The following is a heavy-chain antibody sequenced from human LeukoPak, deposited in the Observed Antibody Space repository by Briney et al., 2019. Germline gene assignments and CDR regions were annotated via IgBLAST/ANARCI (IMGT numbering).Heavy chain of an antibody. CDR2: IYYSGST. D-gene: IGHD3-10*01. CDR1: GASISSVDYY. CDR3: ARHGTDYYYGSTMNYYYYMDV. V-gene: IGHV4-61*10. J-gene: IGHJ6*03. Sequence: SETLSLTRTVSGASISSVDYYWSWFRQPAGKGLEWIGYIYYSGSTNYNPSLKSRVTISVDTSKNQFSLKLSSVTAADTAVYYCARHGTDYYYGSTMNYYYYMDVWGKGTTVTVSS.